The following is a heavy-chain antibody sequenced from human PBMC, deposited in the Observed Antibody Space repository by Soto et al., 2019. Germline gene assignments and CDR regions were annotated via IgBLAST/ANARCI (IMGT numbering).Heavy chain of an antibody. V-gene: IGHV1-69*13. Sequence: ASVKVSCKASGGTFSSYAISWVRQAPGQGLEWMGGIIPIFGTANYAQKFQGRVTITADESTSTAYMELSSLRSEDTAVYYCAASITFGGVIVPFDYWGQGTLVTVSS. J-gene: IGHJ4*02. D-gene: IGHD3-16*02. CDR3: AASITFGGVIVPFDY. CDR2: IIPIFGTA. CDR1: GGTFSSYA.